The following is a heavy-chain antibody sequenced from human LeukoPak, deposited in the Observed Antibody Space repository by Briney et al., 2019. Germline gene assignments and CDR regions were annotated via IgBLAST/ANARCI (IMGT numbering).Heavy chain of an antibody. CDR3: ARVSGPFDY. CDR2: IYTSGST. J-gene: IGHJ4*02. V-gene: IGHV4-61*02. Sequence: SETLSLXCTVSGGSISSGSYYWSWIRQPAGKVLEWIGRIYTSGSTNYNPSLKSRVTISVDTSKNQFSLKLSSGTAADTAVYYCARVSGPFDYWGQGTLVTVSS. CDR1: GGSISSGSYY.